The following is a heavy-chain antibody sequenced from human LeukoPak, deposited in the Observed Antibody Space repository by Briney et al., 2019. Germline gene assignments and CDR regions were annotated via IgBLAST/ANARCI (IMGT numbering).Heavy chain of an antibody. V-gene: IGHV1-69*06. Sequence: PKASVKVSCKASGGTFNDYAITWVRQAPGQGLEWMGGIIPIFGTPNYAQKFQGRVTITEDKFTTTAYMELSSLRSDDTAVYFCARTYCSSTTCPWYFDLWGRGTLVTVSS. CDR2: IIPIFGTP. CDR3: ARTYCSSTTCPWYFDL. D-gene: IGHD2-2*01. CDR1: GGTFNDYA. J-gene: IGHJ2*01.